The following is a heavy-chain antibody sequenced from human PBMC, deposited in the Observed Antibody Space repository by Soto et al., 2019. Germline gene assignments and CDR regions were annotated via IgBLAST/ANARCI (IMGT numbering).Heavy chain of an antibody. D-gene: IGHD6-19*01. CDR1: GFTFSSYG. CDR2: IWYDGSNK. CDR3: AKGGRQWLVTSDFNY. J-gene: IGHJ4*02. V-gene: IGHV3-33*06. Sequence: GGSLRLSCAASGFTFSSYGMHWVRQAPGKGLEWVAVIWYDGSNKYYADSVKGRFTISRDNSKNTLYLQMNSLRAGDTAVYYCAKGGRQWLVTSDFNYWGQGA.